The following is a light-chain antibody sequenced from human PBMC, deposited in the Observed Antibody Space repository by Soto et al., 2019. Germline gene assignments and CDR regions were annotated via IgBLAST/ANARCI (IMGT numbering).Light chain of an antibody. V-gene: IGLV2-14*01. CDR1: SSDVGGYNY. CDR2: DVG. CDR3: NSYTSSSTLYV. J-gene: IGLJ1*01. Sequence: QSVLTQPASVSGSPGQSITISCTGTSSDVGGYNYVSWYQQHPGKAPKLMIYDVGNRPSGVSNRFSGSKSGNTASLTISGLQAEDEADYYCNSYTSSSTLYVFGTGTKVT.